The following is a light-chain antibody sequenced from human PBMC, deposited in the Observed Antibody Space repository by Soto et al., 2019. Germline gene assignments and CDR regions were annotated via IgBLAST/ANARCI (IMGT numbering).Light chain of an antibody. J-gene: IGLJ1*01. CDR1: SSDVGSYNL. V-gene: IGLV2-23*02. CDR3: CSYGGRSTYV. Sequence: QSVLTQPASVSGSPGQSITISCTGTSSDVGSYNLVSWYQQHPGKAPKLMIYEVSKRPSGVSNRFSGSKSAITASLTISGLQADDEAYYYCCSYGGRSTYVFGTGTKLTVL. CDR2: EVS.